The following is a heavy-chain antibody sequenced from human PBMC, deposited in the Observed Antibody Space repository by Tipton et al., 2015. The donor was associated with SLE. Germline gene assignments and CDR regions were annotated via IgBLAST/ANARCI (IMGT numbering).Heavy chain of an antibody. V-gene: IGHV3-30*02. CDR2: IRYDGSNK. J-gene: IGHJ1*01. D-gene: IGHD2-15*01. Sequence: SLRLSCAASGFTFSSYGMHWVRQAPGKGLEWVAFIRYDGSNKYYADSVKGRFTISRDNSKNTLYLQMNSLRAEDTAVYYCAEDLVAAEYFQHWGQGTLVTVSS. CDR3: AEDLVAAEYFQH. CDR1: GFTFSSYG.